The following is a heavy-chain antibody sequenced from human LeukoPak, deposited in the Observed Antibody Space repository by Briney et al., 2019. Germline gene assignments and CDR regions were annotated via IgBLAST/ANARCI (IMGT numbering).Heavy chain of an antibody. D-gene: IGHD6-13*01. CDR2: IKQDGSEK. V-gene: IGHV3-7*03. CDR3: AGSSSWTDAFDI. CDR1: GFTFSSYW. Sequence: PGGSLRLSCAASGFTFSSYWMTWVRQAPGKGLEWVANIKQDGSEKYYVDSVRGRFTISRDNSKNTLYLQMNSLRAEDTAVYYCAGSSSWTDAFDIWGQGTMVTVSS. J-gene: IGHJ3*02.